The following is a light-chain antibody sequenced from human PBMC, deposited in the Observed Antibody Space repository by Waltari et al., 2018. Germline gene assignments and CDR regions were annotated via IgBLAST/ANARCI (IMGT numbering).Light chain of an antibody. CDR3: QNHERLPAT. J-gene: IGKJ1*01. Sequence: EIVLTQSPGTLSLSPGERATLSCRASQSVSKYLAWYQQRPGQAPRLLIYAASTRATGIPDRFGGSWSGTDFSLTISRLEPEDFAVYYCQNHERLPATFGQGTKVEIK. V-gene: IGKV3-20*01. CDR2: AAS. CDR1: QSVSKY.